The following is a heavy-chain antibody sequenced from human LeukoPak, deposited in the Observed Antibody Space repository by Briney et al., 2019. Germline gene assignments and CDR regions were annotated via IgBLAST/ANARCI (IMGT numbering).Heavy chain of an antibody. D-gene: IGHD1-26*01. Sequence: SVKVSCKASGGTFSSYAISWVRQAPGQGLEWMGGIIPIFGTANYAQKFQGRVTITADESTSTAYMKLSSLRSEDTAVYYCARDMVVGATTYFDYWGQGTLVTVSS. CDR2: IIPIFGTA. CDR1: GGTFSSYA. J-gene: IGHJ4*02. CDR3: ARDMVVGATTYFDY. V-gene: IGHV1-69*13.